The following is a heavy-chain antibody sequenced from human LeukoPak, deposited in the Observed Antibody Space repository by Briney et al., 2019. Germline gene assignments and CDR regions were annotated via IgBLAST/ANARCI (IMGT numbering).Heavy chain of an antibody. CDR1: GGSISSGSYY. J-gene: IGHJ4*02. D-gene: IGHD6-6*01. CDR3: ARHRAYSSSSPFDY. Sequence: SETLSLTCTVSGGSISSGSYYWGWIRQPPGKGLEWIGNIYYSGSTSYNPSLKSRVTMFVDMSKNQFSLRLSSVTAADTAVYYCARHRAYSSSSPFDYWGQGTLVTVSS. V-gene: IGHV4-39*01. CDR2: IYYSGST.